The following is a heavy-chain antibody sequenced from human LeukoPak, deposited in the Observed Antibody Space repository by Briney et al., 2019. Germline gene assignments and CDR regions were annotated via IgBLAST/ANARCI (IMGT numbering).Heavy chain of an antibody. V-gene: IGHV4-38-2*02. CDR3: ARDDRFGGTYNWFYP. CDR2: IYHSGST. Sequence: SETLSLTCAVSGYSISSGYYWGWIRQPPGKELEWIGSIYHSGSTYYNPSLKSRVTISVDTSKNQFSLKLSSVTAADTAVYYCARDDRFGGTYNWFYPCGQGTLVSVSS. J-gene: IGHJ5*02. D-gene: IGHD3-10*01. CDR1: GYSISSGYY.